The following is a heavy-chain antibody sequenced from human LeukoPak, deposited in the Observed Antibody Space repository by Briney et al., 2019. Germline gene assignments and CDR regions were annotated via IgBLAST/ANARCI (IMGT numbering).Heavy chain of an antibody. D-gene: IGHD6-13*01. Sequence: PSETLSLTCAVYGGSFSGYYWSWIRQPPGKGLEWIGYIYYSGSTNYNPSLKSRVTISVDTSKNQFSLKLSSVTAADTAVYYCARGVNWIDPWGQGTLVTVSS. CDR1: GGSFSGYY. CDR3: ARGVNWIDP. CDR2: IYYSGST. J-gene: IGHJ5*02. V-gene: IGHV4-59*01.